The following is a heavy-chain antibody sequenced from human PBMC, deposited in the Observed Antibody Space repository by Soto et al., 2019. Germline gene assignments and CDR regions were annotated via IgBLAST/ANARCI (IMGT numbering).Heavy chain of an antibody. CDR1: GFTFSNYA. CDR3: ARVGTGDPCPCLAA. CDR2: FSGSGGST. Sequence: EVQLLESGGGLVQPGGSLRLSCAAAGFTFSNYALTWVRQSPGKGLEWVSTFSGSGGSTYYADSVRGRFTISKENSKTPLFLKITSLRAEATAIYYWARVGTGDPCPCLAAWAQGT. J-gene: IGHJ6*02. D-gene: IGHD1-26*01. V-gene: IGHV3-23*01.